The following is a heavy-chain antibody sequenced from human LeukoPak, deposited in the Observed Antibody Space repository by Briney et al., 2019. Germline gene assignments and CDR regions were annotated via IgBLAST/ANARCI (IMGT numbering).Heavy chain of an antibody. Sequence: ASVKVSCTASSYTFTSYGIGWVRQAPGQGLEWMGWISAYKGSTNYAQKFQGRVTMTTDTTTSTAYMELRSLRSDDTAVYYCARDFYPGYCSSTSCYNFDYWGQGTLVTVSS. CDR2: ISAYKGST. V-gene: IGHV1-18*01. CDR1: SYTFTSYG. CDR3: ARDFYPGYCSSTSCYNFDY. J-gene: IGHJ4*02. D-gene: IGHD2-2*01.